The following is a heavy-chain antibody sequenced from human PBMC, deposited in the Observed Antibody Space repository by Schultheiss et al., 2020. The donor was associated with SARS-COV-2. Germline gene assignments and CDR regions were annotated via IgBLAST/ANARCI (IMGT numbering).Heavy chain of an antibody. D-gene: IGHD1-26*01. J-gene: IGHJ4*02. CDR2: IKPGDSDA. Sequence: GGSLRLSCKGSGYSFTSYWIGWVRQMPGKGPEWMGIIKPGDSDARYAPSFQGQVTISADKSISTAYLQLNSLKASDTAMYYCARERYSGSYLGYWGQGTLVTVSS. V-gene: IGHV5-51*01. CDR1: GYSFTSYW. CDR3: ARERYSGSYLGY.